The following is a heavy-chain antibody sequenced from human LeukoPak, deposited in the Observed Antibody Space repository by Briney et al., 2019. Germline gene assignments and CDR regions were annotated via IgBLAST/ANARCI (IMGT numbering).Heavy chain of an antibody. J-gene: IGHJ4*02. Sequence: SETLSLTCAVYGGSFSGYYWSWIRQPPGKGLEWIGEINHSGSTNYNPSLKSLVTISVDTSKNQFSLKLSSVTAADTAVYYCARGLLGVVDYWGQGTLVTVSS. D-gene: IGHD2-2*01. V-gene: IGHV4-34*01. CDR3: ARGLLGVVDY. CDR2: INHSGST. CDR1: GGSFSGYY.